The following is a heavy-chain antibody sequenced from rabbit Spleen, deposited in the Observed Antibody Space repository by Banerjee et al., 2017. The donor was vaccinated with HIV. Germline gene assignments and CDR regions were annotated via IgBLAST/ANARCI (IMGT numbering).Heavy chain of an antibody. D-gene: IGHD1-1*01. Sequence: QEQLEESGGDLVKPEGSLTLTCTASGFSFSSGYDMCWVRQAPGKGLEWIACIYVGSSGSTWYASWAKGRFTVSKTSSTAVALQMTSLTAADTATYFCARDDVSGGWYFRLWGPGTLVTVS. CDR2: IYVGSSGST. CDR3: ARDDVSGGWYFRL. V-gene: IGHV1S45*01. J-gene: IGHJ4*01. CDR1: GFSFSSGYD.